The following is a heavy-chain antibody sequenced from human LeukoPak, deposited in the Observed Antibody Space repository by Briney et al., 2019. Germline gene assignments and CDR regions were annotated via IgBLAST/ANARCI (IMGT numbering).Heavy chain of an antibody. Sequence: PSETLSLTYNVSGGSISNYYWTWIRQPAGRGLEWIGRTYSSGTTTYNPSLKSRVAMSVDTSRNQFSLKLSSVTAADTAVYYCARVSPIAVAGSSYYYAIDVWGQGTTVTVSS. CDR2: TYSSGTT. V-gene: IGHV4-4*07. CDR3: ARVSPIAVAGSSYYYAIDV. D-gene: IGHD6-19*01. J-gene: IGHJ6*02. CDR1: GGSISNYY.